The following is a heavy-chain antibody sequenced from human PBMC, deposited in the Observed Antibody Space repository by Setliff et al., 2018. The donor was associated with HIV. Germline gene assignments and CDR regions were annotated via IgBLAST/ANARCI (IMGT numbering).Heavy chain of an antibody. Sequence: HPGGSLRLSCAASGFTFRNHAMSWVRQAPGKGLEWVSAIRGSGEMTYYADSVKGRFTISRDNSENTLFLYMHSLRVEDTALYYCAKATVAYGTGGHLFDDWGRGVSVTVSS. CDR1: GFTFRNHA. J-gene: IGHJ4*02. CDR2: IRGSGEMT. D-gene: IGHD1-1*01. CDR3: AKATVAYGTGGHLFDD. V-gene: IGHV3-23*01.